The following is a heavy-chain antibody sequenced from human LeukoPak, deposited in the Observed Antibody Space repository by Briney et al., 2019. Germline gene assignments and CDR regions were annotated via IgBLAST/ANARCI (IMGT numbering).Heavy chain of an antibody. Sequence: GESLKISCKGSGYSFTTYWVGWVRQMPGKGLEWMGIIYPSDSDTRYSPSFQGQVTISADKSMSTAYLQWSSLKASDSSMYYCVRLANFWSGFADWGQGTLLTVSS. D-gene: IGHD3-3*01. CDR1: GYSFTTYW. J-gene: IGHJ4*02. CDR2: IYPSDSDT. CDR3: VRLANFWSGFAD. V-gene: IGHV5-51*01.